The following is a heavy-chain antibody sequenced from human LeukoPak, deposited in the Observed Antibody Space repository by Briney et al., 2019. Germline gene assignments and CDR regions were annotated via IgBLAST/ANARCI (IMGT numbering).Heavy chain of an antibody. J-gene: IGHJ4*02. CDR1: GFTFTSYG. D-gene: IGHD6-13*01. CDR2: IWYDGSNK. V-gene: IGHV3-33*01. CDR3: ASALDSLDRSSCLDY. Sequence: PGRSLRLSCAASGFTFTSYGMHWVRQAPGKGLEWVAVIWYDGSNKFYAVSVKGRFTISRDNSKNMMYLQMNSLRAEDTAVYYCASALDSLDRSSCLDYWGQGTQVTVS.